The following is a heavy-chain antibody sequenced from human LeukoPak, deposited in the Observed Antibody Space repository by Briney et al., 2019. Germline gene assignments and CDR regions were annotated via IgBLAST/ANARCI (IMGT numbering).Heavy chain of an antibody. V-gene: IGHV3-23*01. CDR2: ISGSGGST. J-gene: IGHJ3*02. D-gene: IGHD3-22*01. CDR3: ARVGYYYDARAFDI. Sequence: GGSLRLSCAASGFTFSSYAMSWVRQAPGKGLEWVSAISGSGGSTYYADSVKGRFTISRDNAKNSLYLQMNSLRAEDTAVYYCARVGYYYDARAFDIWGQGTMVTVSS. CDR1: GFTFSSYA.